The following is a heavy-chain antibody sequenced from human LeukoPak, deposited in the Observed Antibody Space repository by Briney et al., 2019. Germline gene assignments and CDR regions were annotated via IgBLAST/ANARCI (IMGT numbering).Heavy chain of an antibody. CDR2: IYYSGST. CDR3: ARGDHSGSSRTPPRLDY. CDR1: GFTFSSY. V-gene: IGHV4-59*01. D-gene: IGHD1-26*01. Sequence: GSLRLSCAASGFTFSSYWSWIRQPPGKGLEWIGYIYYSGSTNYNPSLKSRVTISVDTSKNQFSLELSSVTAADTAVYYCARGDHSGSSRTPPRLDYWGQGTLVTVSS. J-gene: IGHJ4*02.